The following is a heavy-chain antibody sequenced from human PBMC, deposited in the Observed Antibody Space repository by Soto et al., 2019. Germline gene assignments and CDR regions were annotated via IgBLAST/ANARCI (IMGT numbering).Heavy chain of an antibody. CDR2: IYNSGNT. Sequence: QVQLQESGPGLVKPSQTLSLTCTVSGGSISSGGYYWRWIRQHPGKGLEWIGYIYNSGNTYYTPSLKRRVTISVDTSKNQCSLNLSSVTAADTAMYYCARDRGGDFFDYWGRGTLVTVSS. V-gene: IGHV4-31*03. J-gene: IGHJ4*02. D-gene: IGHD3-16*01. CDR3: ARDRGGDFFDY. CDR1: GGSISSGGYY.